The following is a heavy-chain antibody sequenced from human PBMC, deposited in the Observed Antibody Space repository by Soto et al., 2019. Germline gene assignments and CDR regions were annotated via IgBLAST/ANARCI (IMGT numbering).Heavy chain of an antibody. CDR3: ATSFRVAAASIFDY. CDR2: FDPEDGET. J-gene: IGHJ4*02. D-gene: IGHD6-13*01. Sequence: ASVKVSCKVSGYTLTELSMHWVRQAPGKGLEWMGGFDPEDGETIYAQKFQGRVTMTEDTSTDTAYMELSSLRSEDTAVYYCATSFRVAAASIFDYWGQGTLVTVSS. CDR1: GYTLTELS. V-gene: IGHV1-24*01.